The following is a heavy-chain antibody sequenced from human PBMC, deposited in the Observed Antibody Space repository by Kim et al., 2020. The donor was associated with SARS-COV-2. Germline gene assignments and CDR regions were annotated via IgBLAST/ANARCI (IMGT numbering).Heavy chain of an antibody. CDR3: ARLATHYDILTGYYALDY. CDR2: IYYSGST. D-gene: IGHD3-9*01. V-gene: IGHV4-39*01. J-gene: IGHJ4*02. Sequence: SETLSLTCTVSGGSISSSSYYWGWIRQPPGKGLEWIGSIYYSGSTYYNPSLKSRVTISVDTSKNQFSLKLSSVTAADTAVYYCARLATHYDILTGYYALDYWGQGTLVTVSS. CDR1: GGSISSSSYY.